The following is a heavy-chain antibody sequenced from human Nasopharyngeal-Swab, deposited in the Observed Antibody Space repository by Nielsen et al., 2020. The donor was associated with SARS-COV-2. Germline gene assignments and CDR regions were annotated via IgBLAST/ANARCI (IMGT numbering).Heavy chain of an antibody. Sequence: SQTLSLTCAISGDSLSRNSAAWNWIRQSPSRGLEWLGRTYYRSKWYNDYALSVKSRITINPDTSRNQFSLQLNSVTPEDTAVYYCARESVVCTTTGCFGGADYWGQGTLVTVSS. CDR3: ARESVVCTTTGCFGGADY. D-gene: IGHD2-2*01. CDR2: TYYRSKWYN. CDR1: GDSLSRNSAA. J-gene: IGHJ4*02. V-gene: IGHV6-1*01.